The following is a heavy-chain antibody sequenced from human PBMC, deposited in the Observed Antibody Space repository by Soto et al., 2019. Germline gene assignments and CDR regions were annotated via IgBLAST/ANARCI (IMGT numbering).Heavy chain of an antibody. CDR1: GYTFTSYG. V-gene: IGHV1-18*01. D-gene: IGHD2-2*01. J-gene: IGHJ5*02. Sequence: GASVKVSCKASGYTFTSYGISWVRQAPGQGLEWMGWISAYNGNTNYAQKLQGRVTMTTDTSTSTAYMELRSLRSDDTAVYYCARVKGVVPPVNRFDPWGQGTLVTVSS. CDR3: ARVKGVVPPVNRFDP. CDR2: ISAYNGNT.